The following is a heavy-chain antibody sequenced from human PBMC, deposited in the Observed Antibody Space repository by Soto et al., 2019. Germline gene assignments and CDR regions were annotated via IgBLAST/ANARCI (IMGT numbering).Heavy chain of an antibody. J-gene: IGHJ4*02. CDR1: GYTFTTYD. Sequence: QVQLVQSGAEVKKPGASVKVSCKTSGYTFTTYDINWVRQATGQGLEWMGWINPNADKTGFVQKFQGRVTMTRDTSINTVYMELNNLRSEDTAVYYCARQRRGTWYYFDHWGQGTLVTVSS. CDR3: ARQRRGTWYYFDH. CDR2: INPNADKT. V-gene: IGHV1-8*01. D-gene: IGHD3-16*01.